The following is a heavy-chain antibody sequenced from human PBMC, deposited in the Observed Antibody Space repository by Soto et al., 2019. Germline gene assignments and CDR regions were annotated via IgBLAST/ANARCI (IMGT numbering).Heavy chain of an antibody. V-gene: IGHV4-31*03. CDR3: ARDELSWFGP. CDR1: GASISSGGYY. Sequence: TLSLTRTVSGASISSGGYYWSWIRQHPGKGLEWIGYIYYSGSTYYNPSLKSRVTISVDTSNNHFSLQLSSVTAADTHVVLCARDELSWFGPWGQEILVYVSS. J-gene: IGHJ5*02. D-gene: IGHD3-10*01. CDR2: IYYSGST.